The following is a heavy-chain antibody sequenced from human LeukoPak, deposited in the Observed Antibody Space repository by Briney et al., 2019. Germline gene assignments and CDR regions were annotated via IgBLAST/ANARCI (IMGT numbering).Heavy chain of an antibody. CDR2: IYPGDSDT. V-gene: IGHV5-51*01. Sequence: PGESLKISCKGSGYSFTNYWIGCVRQMPGKGLEWMGIIYPGDSDTRYSPSFQGQVTISADKSISTAYLQWSSLKASDTAMYYCARHRRDYYDSSCYQRVYFDYWGQGTLVTVSS. CDR3: ARHRRDYYDSSCYQRVYFDY. J-gene: IGHJ4*02. CDR1: GYSFTNYW. D-gene: IGHD3-22*01.